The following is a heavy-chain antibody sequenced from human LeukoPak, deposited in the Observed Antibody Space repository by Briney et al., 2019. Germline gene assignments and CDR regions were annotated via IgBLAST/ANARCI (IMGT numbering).Heavy chain of an antibody. V-gene: IGHV3-7*05. CDR1: GFTFSNYW. Sequence: PGGCLRLSCTASGFTFSNYWMSWVRQTPEEGLEWVANIKQDGSETVYVDSVKGRFTISRDNAQTSLYLQMSSLRAEDTAVYYCARDPYSSSWSYGMDVWGQGTTVTVSS. J-gene: IGHJ6*02. D-gene: IGHD6-13*01. CDR3: ARDPYSSSWSYGMDV. CDR2: IKQDGSET.